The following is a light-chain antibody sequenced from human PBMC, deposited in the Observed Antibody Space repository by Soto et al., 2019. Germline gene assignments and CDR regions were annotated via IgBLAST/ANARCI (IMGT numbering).Light chain of an antibody. CDR2: GAS. J-gene: IGKJ2*01. Sequence: EIVMTQSPATLSVSPGERATLSCRASQSINNNLAWYQQKPGQAPRLLIYGASTRATGIPARFSGGGSGTEFTLTISSLQSEDFAVYYCQQYNDWPPYTFGQGTKLEIK. V-gene: IGKV3-15*01. CDR3: QQYNDWPPYT. CDR1: QSINNN.